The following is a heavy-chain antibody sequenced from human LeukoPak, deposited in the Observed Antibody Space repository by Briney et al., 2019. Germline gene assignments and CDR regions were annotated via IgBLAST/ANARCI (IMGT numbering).Heavy chain of an antibody. D-gene: IGHD4-11*01. CDR2: INSDESST. CDR3: ARVISYTNYGMDV. Sequence: GGSLRLSCAASGFTFSSYWMHWVRQAPGKGLVWVSRINSDESSTSYADSVKGRFTLSRDNAKNTLYLQMNSLRAEDTAVYYCARVISYTNYGMDVWGQGTTVTVSS. J-gene: IGHJ6*02. CDR1: GFTFSSYW. V-gene: IGHV3-74*01.